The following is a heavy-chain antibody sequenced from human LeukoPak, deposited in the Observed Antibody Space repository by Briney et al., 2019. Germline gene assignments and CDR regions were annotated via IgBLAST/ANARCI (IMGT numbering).Heavy chain of an antibody. V-gene: IGHV3-9*03. J-gene: IGHJ5*02. CDR2: ISWNSGSM. Sequence: RPGGSLRLSCAASGFTFDDYAMHWVRQAPGKGLEWVSGISWNSGSMGYADSVKGRFTISRDNAKNSLYLQMNSLRAEDMALYYCAGVPDYGGFDPWGQGTLVTVSS. D-gene: IGHD4-17*01. CDR3: AGVPDYGGFDP. CDR1: GFTFDDYA.